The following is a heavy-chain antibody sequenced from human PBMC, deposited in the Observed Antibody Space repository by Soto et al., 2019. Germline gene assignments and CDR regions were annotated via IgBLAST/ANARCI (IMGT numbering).Heavy chain of an antibody. CDR2: IYYSGST. CDR3: ARCIAAGFYYYCCMDF. Sequence: SETLSLTCTVSGGSISSYYWSWIRQPPGKGLEWIGYIYYSGSTNYNPSLKSRVTISVDTSKNQFSLKLSSVTAADTAVYYCARCIAAGFYYYCCMDFWGPGTTVTVSS. D-gene: IGHD6-6*01. J-gene: IGHJ6*02. V-gene: IGHV4-59*01. CDR1: GGSISSYY.